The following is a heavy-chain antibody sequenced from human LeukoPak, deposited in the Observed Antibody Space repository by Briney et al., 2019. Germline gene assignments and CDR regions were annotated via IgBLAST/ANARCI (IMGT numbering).Heavy chain of an antibody. J-gene: IGHJ6*02. CDR3: ARDSWTDYYGSGSPSDGMDV. V-gene: IGHV3-48*03. CDR1: GFTFSSYE. CDR2: ISSSGSTI. D-gene: IGHD3-10*01. Sequence: PGGSLRLSCAASGFTFSSYEMNWVRQAPGKGLEWVSYISSSGSTIYYADSVKGRFTISRDNAKNSLYLQMNCLRAEDTAVYYCARDSWTDYYGSGSPSDGMDVWGQGTTVTVSS.